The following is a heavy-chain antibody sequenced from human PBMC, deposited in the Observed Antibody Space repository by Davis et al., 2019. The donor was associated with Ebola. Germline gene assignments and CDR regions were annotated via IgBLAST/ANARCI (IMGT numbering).Heavy chain of an antibody. D-gene: IGHD2-21*02. J-gene: IGHJ3*02. V-gene: IGHV3-64D*08. CDR1: GFTFSSYA. CDR2: ISTNGETT. Sequence: GGPLRPSCSAPGFTFSSYAMHWVRQAPGKGLESVSRISTNGETTYYADSVKGRFTISRDNSRNTLYLQMNGLRVEDTAIYYCAKDTANIWFDIWGQGTMVTVSS. CDR3: AKDTANIWFDI.